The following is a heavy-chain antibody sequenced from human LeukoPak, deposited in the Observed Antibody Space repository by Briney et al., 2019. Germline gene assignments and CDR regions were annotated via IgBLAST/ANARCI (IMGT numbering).Heavy chain of an antibody. J-gene: IGHJ4*02. CDR3: AIHSSGWYIT. Sequence: KPSETLSLTCTVSGGSISSYYWSWIRQPPGKGLEWIGYIYYSGSTNYNPSLKSRVTISVDTSKNQFSLKLSSVTAADTAVYYCAIHSSGWYITWGQGTLVTVSS. D-gene: IGHD6-19*01. CDR1: GGSISSYY. CDR2: IYYSGST. V-gene: IGHV4-59*01.